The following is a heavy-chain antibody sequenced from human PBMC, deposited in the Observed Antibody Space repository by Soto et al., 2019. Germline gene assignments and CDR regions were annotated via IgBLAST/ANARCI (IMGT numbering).Heavy chain of an antibody. D-gene: IGHD2-21*02. CDR3: AKVNCGRDCSFEN. V-gene: IGHV3-23*01. Sequence: PVGSLRLSCEASGFIFGSYDMSWVRQAPGKGLEWVSDISGSGGVTHYADSVKGRFTISRDNSRNTVSLQMNSLRAEDTAVYFCAKVNCGRDCSFENWGQGTMVTVSS. CDR1: GFIFGSYD. CDR2: ISGSGGVT. J-gene: IGHJ4*02.